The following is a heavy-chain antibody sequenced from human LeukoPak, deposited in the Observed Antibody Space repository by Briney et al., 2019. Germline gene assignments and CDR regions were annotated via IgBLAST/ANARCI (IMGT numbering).Heavy chain of an antibody. J-gene: IGHJ4*02. Sequence: GGSLRLSCAASGFTFSDYYMDWVRQAPGKGLEWVGRTRNRANSYTTEYAASVEGRFTVSRDNSKNSLFLQMNGLKPEDTAVYFCARAFCYSGGTCYSDYNDYWGQGALVTVSS. CDR2: TRNRANSYTT. V-gene: IGHV3-72*01. CDR1: GFTFSDYY. D-gene: IGHD2-15*01. CDR3: ARAFCYSGGTCYSDYNDY.